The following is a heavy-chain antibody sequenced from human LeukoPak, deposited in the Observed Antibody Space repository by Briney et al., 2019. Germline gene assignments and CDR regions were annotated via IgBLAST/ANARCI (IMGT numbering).Heavy chain of an antibody. Sequence: PSETLSLTCTVSGGSISSSSYYWGWIRQPPGKGLEWIGSIYYSGSTFCSPSLKSRLTISVDTSKNQFSLELSSVTAADTAVYYCARVAYYRGSGSYIFDLWGQGTLVTVSS. CDR2: IYYSGST. D-gene: IGHD3-10*01. CDR3: ARVAYYRGSGSYIFDL. V-gene: IGHV4-39*01. J-gene: IGHJ4*02. CDR1: GGSISSSSYY.